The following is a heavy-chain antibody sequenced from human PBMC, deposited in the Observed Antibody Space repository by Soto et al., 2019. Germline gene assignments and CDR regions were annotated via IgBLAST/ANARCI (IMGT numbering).Heavy chain of an antibody. CDR2: IYYSGST. Sequence: PSETLSLTCTVSGGSISSSTSYWGWVRQPPGKGLEWIGTIYYSGSTYYNPSLRSRVTISVDTSKNQFSLNLSSVTAADTAVYYCAREVAAAGDYWGQGTLVTVSS. V-gene: IGHV4-39*02. D-gene: IGHD6-13*01. CDR3: AREVAAAGDY. CDR1: GGSISSSTSY. J-gene: IGHJ4*02.